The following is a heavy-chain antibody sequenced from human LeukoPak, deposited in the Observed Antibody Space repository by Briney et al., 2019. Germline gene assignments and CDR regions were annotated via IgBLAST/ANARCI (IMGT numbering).Heavy chain of an antibody. D-gene: IGHD1-26*01. J-gene: IGHJ3*02. Sequence: ASAKVSCKASGYTFTSYGISWVRQAPGQGLEWMGWISAYNGNTNYAQKLQGRVTMTTDTSTSTAYMELRSLRSDDTAVYYCARVVIGIVGATRAFDIWGQGTMVTVSS. CDR3: ARVVIGIVGATRAFDI. CDR1: GYTFTSYG. CDR2: ISAYNGNT. V-gene: IGHV1-18*01.